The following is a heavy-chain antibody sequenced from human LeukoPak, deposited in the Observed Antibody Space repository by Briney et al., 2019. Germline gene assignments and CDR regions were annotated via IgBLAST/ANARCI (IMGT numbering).Heavy chain of an antibody. J-gene: IGHJ5*02. CDR1: GGSIETYY. D-gene: IGHD3-10*01. CDR3: ARDRGQGSGMWFDP. CDR2: FYTSGYT. Sequence: PSETLSLICTVSGGSIETYYWSWIRQPAGKGLEWIGRFYTSGYTKYNPSLKSRVTMSVDTSKNQFSLKLRSVTAADTAVYYCARDRGQGSGMWFDPWGQGTPVTVSS. V-gene: IGHV4-4*07.